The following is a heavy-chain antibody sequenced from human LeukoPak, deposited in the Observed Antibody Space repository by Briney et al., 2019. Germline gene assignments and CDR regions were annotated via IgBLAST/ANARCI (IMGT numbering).Heavy chain of an antibody. D-gene: IGHD2-15*01. CDR1: GFTFSSYE. CDR3: ARDRYCSGGSCYSLDAFDI. J-gene: IGHJ3*02. CDR2: ISSSGSTI. Sequence: GGSLRLSCAASGFTFSSYEMNWVRQAPGKGLEWVPYISSSGSTIYYADSVKGRFTISRDNAKNSLYLQMNSLRAEDTAVYYCARDRYCSGGSCYSLDAFDIWGQGTVVTVSS. V-gene: IGHV3-48*03.